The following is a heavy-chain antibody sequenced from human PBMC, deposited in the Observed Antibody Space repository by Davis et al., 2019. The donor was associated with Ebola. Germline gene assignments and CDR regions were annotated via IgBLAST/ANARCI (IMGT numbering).Heavy chain of an antibody. D-gene: IGHD2-15*01. Sequence: MPSETLSLTCTVSGGSISSSSYYWGWIRQPPGKGLEWIGSIYYSGSTYYNPSLKSRVTISVDTSKNQFSLKLSSVTAADTAVYYCAREGPCSGGSCYFPEWGQGTLVTVSS. CDR1: GGSISSSSYY. V-gene: IGHV4-39*07. J-gene: IGHJ1*01. CDR3: AREGPCSGGSCYFPE. CDR2: IYYSGST.